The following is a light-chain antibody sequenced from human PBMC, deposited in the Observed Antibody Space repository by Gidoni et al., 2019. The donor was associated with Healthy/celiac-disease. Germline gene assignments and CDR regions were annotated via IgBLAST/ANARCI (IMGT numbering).Light chain of an antibody. CDR1: QSVSSSY. J-gene: IGKJ1*01. CDR2: GAS. CDR3: QQYGSSPRT. Sequence: EIVLTQSPGTLSLSPGERATLSCRASQSVSSSYLAWYQQKPGQAPRLLIYGASSRATGIPDRFSGSGSGTDFTLTISILEPADFAGYYCQQYGSSPRTFGQGTKVEIK. V-gene: IGKV3-20*01.